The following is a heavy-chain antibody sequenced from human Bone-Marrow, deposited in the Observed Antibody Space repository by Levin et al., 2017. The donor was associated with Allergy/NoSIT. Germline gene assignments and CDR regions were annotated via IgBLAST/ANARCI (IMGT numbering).Heavy chain of an antibody. Sequence: SCSVSGGSISSYYWSWIRQPPGKGLEWIGYIYYSGSTNYNPSLKSRVTISVDTSKNQFSLKLSSVTAADTAVYYCARVAAAHDYWGQGTLVTVSS. V-gene: IGHV4-59*01. CDR3: ARVAAAHDY. CDR2: IYYSGST. J-gene: IGHJ4*02. CDR1: GGSISSYY. D-gene: IGHD6-13*01.